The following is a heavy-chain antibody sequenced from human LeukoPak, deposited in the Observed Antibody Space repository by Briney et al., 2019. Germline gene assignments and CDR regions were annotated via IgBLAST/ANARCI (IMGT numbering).Heavy chain of an antibody. Sequence: PSQTLSLTCTVSGGSISSGSYYWSWLRQPAGKGLEWIGRIYTSGSTNYNPSLKSRVTISVDTSKNQFSLKLSSVTAADTAVYYYARVRRRDGYTFFDYWGQGTLVTVSS. CDR3: ARVRRRDGYTFFDY. J-gene: IGHJ4*02. D-gene: IGHD5-24*01. CDR1: GGSISSGSYY. CDR2: IYTSGST. V-gene: IGHV4-61*02.